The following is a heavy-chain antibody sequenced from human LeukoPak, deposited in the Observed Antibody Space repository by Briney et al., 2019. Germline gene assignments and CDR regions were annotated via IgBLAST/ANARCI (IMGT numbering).Heavy chain of an antibody. CDR2: INHSGST. J-gene: IGHJ4*02. D-gene: IGHD4/OR15-4a*01. Sequence: SETLSLTCAVYGGSFSGYYWSWIRQPPGQGLEWIGEINHSGSTNYNPSLKSRVTISVDTSKNQFSLKLSSVTAADTAVYYCARGVGMVPSYDYWGQGTLVTVSS. CDR1: GGSFSGYY. CDR3: ARGVGMVPSYDY. V-gene: IGHV4-34*01.